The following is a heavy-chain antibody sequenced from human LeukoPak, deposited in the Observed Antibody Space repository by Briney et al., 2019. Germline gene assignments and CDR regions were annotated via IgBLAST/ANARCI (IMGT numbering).Heavy chain of an antibody. CDR3: ARGGTIFTFFDY. Sequence: PSRTLSLTCTVSGGSINSGDYYWSWIRQPAGKGLEWIGRVYTSGNTLYSPSLKSRVAISIDRSKNQFSLKLTSVTAADTALYHCARGGTIFTFFDYWGQGIVVTVSS. V-gene: IGHV4-61*02. CDR2: VYTSGNT. CDR1: GGSINSGDYY. J-gene: IGHJ4*02. D-gene: IGHD5-24*01.